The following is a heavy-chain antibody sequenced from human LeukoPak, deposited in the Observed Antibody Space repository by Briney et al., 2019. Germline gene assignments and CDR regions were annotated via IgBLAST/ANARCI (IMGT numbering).Heavy chain of an antibody. D-gene: IGHD1-26*01. V-gene: IGHV4-39*01. CDR1: GGSIGSSSYY. Sequence: SETLSLTCTVSGGSIGSSSYYWGWIRQPPGKGLEWIGSIYYSGSTYYNPSLKSRVTISVDTSKNQFSLKLSSVTAADTAVYYCASRDKWELPTGGVPYWGQGTLVTVSS. CDR3: ASRDKWELPTGGVPY. CDR2: IYYSGST. J-gene: IGHJ4*02.